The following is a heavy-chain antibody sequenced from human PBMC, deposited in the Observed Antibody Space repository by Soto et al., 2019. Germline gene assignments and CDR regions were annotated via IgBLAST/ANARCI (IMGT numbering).Heavy chain of an antibody. CDR2: IWYDGSNK. D-gene: IGHD3-10*01. V-gene: IGHV3-33*01. J-gene: IGHJ4*02. CDR3: ARSLYVSGSYYSYFDY. Sequence: QVQLVESGGGVVQPGRSLRLSCAASGFTFSSYGMHWVRQAPGKGLEWVAVIWYDGSNKYYADSVKGRFTISRDNSKNTLYLQMNSLRAEDTAVYYCARSLYVSGSYYSYFDYWGQGTLVTVSS. CDR1: GFTFSSYG.